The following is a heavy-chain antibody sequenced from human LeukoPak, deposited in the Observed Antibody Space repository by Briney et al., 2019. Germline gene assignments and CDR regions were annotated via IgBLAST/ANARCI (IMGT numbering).Heavy chain of an antibody. V-gene: IGHV4-61*05. D-gene: IGHD3-10*01. Sequence: SETLSLTCTVSGGSISSSSAYWSWIRQSPGKGLEWIGYISYNGYTNYNPSLNSRVTMSVDTSKSQFSLRLSSVTASDTAVYYCARHLDYYGSGSYEFWGQGTLVTVSS. CDR1: GGSISSSSAY. CDR2: ISYNGYT. CDR3: ARHLDYYGSGSYEF. J-gene: IGHJ4*02.